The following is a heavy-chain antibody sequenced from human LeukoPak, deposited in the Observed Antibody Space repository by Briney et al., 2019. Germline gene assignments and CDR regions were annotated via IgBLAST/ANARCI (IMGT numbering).Heavy chain of an antibody. Sequence: GGSLRLSCAASGFTFSSYGMHWVRQAPGKGLEWVAVISYDGSNKYYADSVKGRFTISRDNSKNTLYLQMNSLRAEDTAVYYCARGEWLPPPPDYWGQGTLVTVSS. CDR2: ISYDGSNK. D-gene: IGHD6-19*01. J-gene: IGHJ4*02. CDR1: GFTFSSYG. V-gene: IGHV3-30*03. CDR3: ARGEWLPPPPDY.